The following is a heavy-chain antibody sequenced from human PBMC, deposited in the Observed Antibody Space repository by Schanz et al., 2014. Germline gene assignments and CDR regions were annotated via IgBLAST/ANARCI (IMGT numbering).Heavy chain of an antibody. D-gene: IGHD1-1*01. CDR2: IWSDGSTK. J-gene: IGHJ4*02. Sequence: QVQMVESGGGVVQPGRSLRLSCAASGFAFSVYGMHWVRQAPGKGPEWVAVIWSDGSTKYYADSVKGRFTISRDNSKNTLYLQMNGLRADDTAVYFCARAHGNNWYGKGLDYWGQGTLVTVSS. V-gene: IGHV3-33*01. CDR3: ARAHGNNWYGKGLDY. CDR1: GFAFSVYG.